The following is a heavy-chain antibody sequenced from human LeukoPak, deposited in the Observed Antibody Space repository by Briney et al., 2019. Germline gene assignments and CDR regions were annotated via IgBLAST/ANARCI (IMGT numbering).Heavy chain of an antibody. D-gene: IGHD3-10*01. CDR2: ISSSGSTI. CDR1: GFTFSSYE. V-gene: IGHV3-48*03. CDR3: ASRGPSKYYFDY. Sequence: GGSLRLSCAASGFTFSSYEMHWVRQAPGKGLEWVSYISSSGSTIYYADSVKGRFTISRDNAKNSLYLQMNSLRAEDTAVYYCASRGPSKYYFDYWGQGTLVTVSS. J-gene: IGHJ4*02.